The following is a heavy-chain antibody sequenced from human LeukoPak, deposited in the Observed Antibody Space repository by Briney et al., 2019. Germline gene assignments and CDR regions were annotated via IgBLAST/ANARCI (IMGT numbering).Heavy chain of an antibody. J-gene: IGHJ6*02. Sequence: GGSLRLSCAASGFIFSNYWIHWVRQAPGEGLVWVSRIRSDGGVATYADSVEGRFTISRDNAKNTLFLQMNSLRAEDTAVYYCARETQQHYSVGGMDVWGQGTTVTVSS. CDR2: IRSDGGVA. D-gene: IGHD3-10*01. CDR1: GFIFSNYW. CDR3: ARETQQHYSVGGMDV. V-gene: IGHV3-74*01.